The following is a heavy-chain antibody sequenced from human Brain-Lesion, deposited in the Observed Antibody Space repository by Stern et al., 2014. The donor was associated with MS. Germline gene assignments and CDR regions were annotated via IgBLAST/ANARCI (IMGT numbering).Heavy chain of an antibody. CDR2: IFNSGST. Sequence: QVQLVESGPGLVKPSQTLSLSCTVSGGSISSGGYYWSWIRQPAGKGLEWIGRIFNSGSTSYNPSLKSRGTLSIDTSQNHFSLRLNSMTAADTAVYYCARGRVVPGFQYYATDVWGQGTTVIVSS. CDR1: GGSISSGGYY. D-gene: IGHD2-2*01. J-gene: IGHJ6*02. V-gene: IGHV4-61*02. CDR3: ARGRVVPGFQYYATDV.